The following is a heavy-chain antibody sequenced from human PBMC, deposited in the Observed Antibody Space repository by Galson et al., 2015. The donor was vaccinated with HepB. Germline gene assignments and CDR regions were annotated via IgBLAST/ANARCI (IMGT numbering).Heavy chain of an antibody. D-gene: IGHD6-19*01. CDR2: FGTSGDKT. J-gene: IGHJ6*02. CDR1: GFALSNYG. V-gene: IGHV3-23*01. Sequence: SLRLSCAASGFALSNYGMNWVRQAPGKGLEWVSGFGTSGDKTSYADSVKGRFTISRDNSRNTLYLLMNSLRAEDTAVYYCATRDLMEVAEFSEFYYGMDVWGQGTAVTVSS. CDR3: ATRDLMEVAEFSEFYYGMDV.